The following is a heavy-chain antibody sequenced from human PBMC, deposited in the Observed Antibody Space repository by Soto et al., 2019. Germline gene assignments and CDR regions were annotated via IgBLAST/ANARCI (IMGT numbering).Heavy chain of an antibody. D-gene: IGHD1-20*01. V-gene: IGHV4-34*01. CDR2: INHSGST. CDR3: ARAITGTGGYYYMDV. Sequence: SSETLSLTCAVYGGSFSGYYWSWIRQPPGKGLEWIGEINHSGSTNYNPSLKSRVTISVDTSKNQFSLKLSSVTAADTAVYYCARAITGTGGYYYMDVWGKGTTVTVSS. J-gene: IGHJ6*03. CDR1: GGSFSGYY.